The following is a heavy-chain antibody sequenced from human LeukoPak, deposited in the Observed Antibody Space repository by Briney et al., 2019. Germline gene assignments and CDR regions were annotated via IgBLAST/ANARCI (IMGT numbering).Heavy chain of an antibody. Sequence: QPGGSLRLSCVAFGFTFSSFEMNWVRQAPGKGLEWVSYISSSGNTKYYADSVKGRFIISRDNAKNSLYLQMNGLRAEDTAVYYCARTFDYWGQGTLVTVSS. J-gene: IGHJ4*02. CDR1: GFTFSSFE. V-gene: IGHV3-48*03. CDR3: ARTFDY. CDR2: ISSSGNTK.